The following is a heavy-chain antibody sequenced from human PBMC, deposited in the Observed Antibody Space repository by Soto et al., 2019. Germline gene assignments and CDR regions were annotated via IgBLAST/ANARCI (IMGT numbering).Heavy chain of an antibody. V-gene: IGHV4-4*07. J-gene: IGHJ4*02. CDR1: GGPISSDN. D-gene: IGHD3-9*01. CDR2: IDTSGST. Sequence: PSETLSLTCTVSGGPISSDNWSWIRQPPRKGLEWIGRIDTSGSTSYNPSLKSRVTMSVDTSKNQFYLNLSSVTAADTAVYYCARQVMTGKNLDYWGQGTMVTVSS. CDR3: ARQVMTGKNLDY.